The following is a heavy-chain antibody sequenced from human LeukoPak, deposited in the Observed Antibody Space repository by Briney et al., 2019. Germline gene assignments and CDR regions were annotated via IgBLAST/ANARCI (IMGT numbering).Heavy chain of an antibody. CDR1: GYTFTSYG. V-gene: IGHV1-18*01. D-gene: IGHD2-21*02. J-gene: IGHJ6*02. Sequence: ASVKVSCKASGYTFTSYGISWVRQAPGQGLEWMGWISAYNGNTNYAQKLQGRVTMTTDTSTSTAYMELRSLRSDDTAVYYCARERVVTAIPDYYYGMDVWGQGTTVTVSS. CDR2: ISAYNGNT. CDR3: ARERVVTAIPDYYYGMDV.